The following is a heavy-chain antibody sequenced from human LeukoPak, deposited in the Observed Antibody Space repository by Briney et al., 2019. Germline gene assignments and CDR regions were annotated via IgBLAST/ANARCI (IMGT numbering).Heavy chain of an antibody. CDR1: GFTFSSYS. D-gene: IGHD3-10*01. V-gene: IGHV3-21*01. Sequence: PGGSLRLSCAAPGFTFSSYSMNWVRQAPGKGLEWVSSISSSSSYIYYADSLKGRFTISRDNAKNSLYLQMNSLRVEDTAVYYCARDRVSGSGSIDYWGQGTLVTVSS. J-gene: IGHJ4*02. CDR3: ARDRVSGSGSIDY. CDR2: ISSSSSYI.